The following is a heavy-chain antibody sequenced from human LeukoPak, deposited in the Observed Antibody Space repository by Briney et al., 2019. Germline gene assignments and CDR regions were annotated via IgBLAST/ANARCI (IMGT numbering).Heavy chain of an antibody. CDR3: ARHITTAYCGGDCYLMATIPKGYFDY. V-gene: IGHV4-34*01. Sequence: PSETLSLTCAVYGGSFSGYYWSWIRQPPGKGLEWIGEINHSASTNYNPSLKSRVTISDDTSKNQFSLKLSSVTAADTAVYYCARHITTAYCGGDCYLMATIPKGYFDYWGQGTLVTVSS. J-gene: IGHJ4*02. CDR1: GGSFSGYY. D-gene: IGHD2-21*02. CDR2: INHSAST.